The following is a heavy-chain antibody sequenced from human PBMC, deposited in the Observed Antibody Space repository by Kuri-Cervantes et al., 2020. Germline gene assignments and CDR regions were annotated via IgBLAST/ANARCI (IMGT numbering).Heavy chain of an antibody. J-gene: IGHJ6*03. CDR1: GGSFSGYH. D-gene: IGHD5-12*01. Sequence: GSLRLSCAVYGGSFSGYHCTWVRQPPGQGLEWIGEINHSGSTSYNPSLKSRITISVDTSKNQFSLKLRSVTAADTAVYFCARGLSYEPFYYYMDVWGKGITVTVSS. CDR3: ARGLSYEPFYYYMDV. CDR2: INHSGST. V-gene: IGHV4-34*01.